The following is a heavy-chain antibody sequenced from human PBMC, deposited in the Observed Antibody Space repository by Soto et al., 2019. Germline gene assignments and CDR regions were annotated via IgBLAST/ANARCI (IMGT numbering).Heavy chain of an antibody. J-gene: IGHJ5*02. CDR1: GFTFSDYY. D-gene: IGHD3-3*01. V-gene: IGHV3-11*01. CDR3: ARGDFTGWFDT. CDR2: ITSSGSPI. Sequence: GGSLRLSCAASGFTFSDYYMSWIRQAPGKGLECVSYITSSGSPIYYADSVKGRFTISRDNAKNSLYLQMNSLRAEDTEVYYCARGDFTGWFDTWGQGTLVSVSS.